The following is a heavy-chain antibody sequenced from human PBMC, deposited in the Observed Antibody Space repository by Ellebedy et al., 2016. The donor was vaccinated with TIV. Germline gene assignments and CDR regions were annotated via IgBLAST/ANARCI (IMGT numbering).Heavy chain of an antibody. D-gene: IGHD3-3*01. V-gene: IGHV3-23*01. CDR3: ARDKDFWSGYFCDY. J-gene: IGHJ4*02. Sequence: GESLKISCAASGFTFSNYAMSWVRQAPGKGLEWVSGTSGGGATTYYADSVKGRFTISRDNSKNTLYLQMNSLRAEDTAVYYCARDKDFWSGYFCDYWGQGTLVTVSS. CDR1: GFTFSNYA. CDR2: TSGGGATT.